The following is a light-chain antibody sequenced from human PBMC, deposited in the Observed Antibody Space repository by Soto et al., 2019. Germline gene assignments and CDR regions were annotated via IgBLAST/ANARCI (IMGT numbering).Light chain of an antibody. V-gene: IGLV2-11*01. CDR3: RSYASHFTLYVV. Sequence: QSALTQPRSVSGSPGQSVTISCTGTSSDVGGYNYVSWYQQHPGKAPKLMIYDVSKRPSGVPDRFSGSKSGNTASLTISGLPGEDEADFYCRSYASHFTLYVVFGGGTQLTVL. CDR2: DVS. CDR1: SSDVGGYNY. J-gene: IGLJ2*01.